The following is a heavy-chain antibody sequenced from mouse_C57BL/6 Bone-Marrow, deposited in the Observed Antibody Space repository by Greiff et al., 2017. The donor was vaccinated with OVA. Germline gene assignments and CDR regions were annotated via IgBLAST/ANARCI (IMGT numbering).Heavy chain of an antibody. CDR2: IDPETGGT. CDR1: GYTFTDYE. V-gene: IGHV1-15*01. Sequence: QVQLQQSGAELVRPGASVTLSCKASGYTFTDYEMHWVKQTPVHGLEWIGAIDPETGGTAYNQKFKGKAILTADKSSSTAYMELRSLTSEDSAVYYCTQNYYGSSYNYYAMDYWGQGTSVTVSS. CDR3: TQNYYGSSYNYYAMDY. J-gene: IGHJ4*01. D-gene: IGHD1-1*01.